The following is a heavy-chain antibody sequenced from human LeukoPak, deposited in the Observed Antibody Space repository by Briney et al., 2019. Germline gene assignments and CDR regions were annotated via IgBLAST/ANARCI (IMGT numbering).Heavy chain of an antibody. V-gene: IGHV1-8*02. D-gene: IGHD3-22*01. J-gene: IGHJ4*02. Sequence: ASVKVSCKASGYTFTSYGISWVRQAPGQGLEWMGWVNPNSGNTGHAQKFQGRVILTMQPSINTAYMELSSLTSEGTAVYYCARRSNDYDSSAYYHWGQGTLVTVSS. CDR3: ARRSNDYDSSAYYH. CDR1: GYTFTSYG. CDR2: VNPNSGNT.